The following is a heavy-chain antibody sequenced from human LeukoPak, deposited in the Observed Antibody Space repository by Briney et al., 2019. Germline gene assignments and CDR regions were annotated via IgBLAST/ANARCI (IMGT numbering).Heavy chain of an antibody. D-gene: IGHD2-15*01. CDR2: IIPIFGTA. CDR3: AKQLGYCSDGSCYFPY. J-gene: IGHJ4*02. CDR1: GGTFSSYA. Sequence: SVKVSCKASGGTFSSYAISWVRQAPGQGLEWMGGIIPIFGTANYAQKFQGRVTITADESTSTAYMELSSLRAEDTAVYYCAKQLGYCSDGSCYFPYWGQGTLVTVSS. V-gene: IGHV1-69*13.